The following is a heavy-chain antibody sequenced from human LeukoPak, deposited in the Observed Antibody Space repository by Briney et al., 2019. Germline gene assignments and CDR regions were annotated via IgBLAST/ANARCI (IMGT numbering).Heavy chain of an antibody. CDR2: ISSSSSTI. Sequence: GGSLRLSCAASGFTFSSYSMNWVRQAPGEGLEWVSYISSSSSTIYYADSVKGRFTISRDNAKNSLYLQMNSLRAEDTAVYYCARDLPTVTTYGWSQGTLVTVSS. CDR3: ARDLPTVTTYG. D-gene: IGHD4-17*01. V-gene: IGHV3-48*01. J-gene: IGHJ4*02. CDR1: GFTFSSYS.